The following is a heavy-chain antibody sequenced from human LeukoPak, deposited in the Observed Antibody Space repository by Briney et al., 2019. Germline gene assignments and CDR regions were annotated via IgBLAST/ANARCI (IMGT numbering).Heavy chain of an antibody. CDR3: ARGRGVGALNP. Sequence: SVNASSKASGYTFTSYDISCVRQATGRGLEWMGWMIPNSGNTGYTQKFQGRVTMTRNTSISTAYMELSSLRSADTAVYYCARGRGVGALNPWGQGTLVTVSS. CDR2: MIPNSGNT. CDR1: GYTFTSYD. D-gene: IGHD1-26*01. V-gene: IGHV1-8*01. J-gene: IGHJ5*02.